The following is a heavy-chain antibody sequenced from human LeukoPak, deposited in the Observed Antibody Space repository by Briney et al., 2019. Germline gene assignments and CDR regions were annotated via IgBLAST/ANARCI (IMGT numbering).Heavy chain of an antibody. V-gene: IGHV4-59*01. D-gene: IGHD2-2*01. J-gene: IGHJ6*02. CDR1: GGSISSYY. CDR3: ARLKCISTTCPSRYVMDV. CDR2: IYYSGST. Sequence: MPSETLSLTCSVSGGSISSYYWSWIRPPPGKGLEYIGYIYYSGSTNYNPSLKSRVTISVDTSKDQFSLNLTSVTAADTAVYYCARLKCISTTCPSRYVMDVWGQGTTVTVSS.